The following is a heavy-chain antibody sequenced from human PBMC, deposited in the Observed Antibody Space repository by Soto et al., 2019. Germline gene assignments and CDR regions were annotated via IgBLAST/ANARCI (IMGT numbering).Heavy chain of an antibody. CDR2: INHSGRN. V-gene: IGHV4-34*01. CDR1: GGSCSGYY. CDR3: ARGRVLMGYARGFYYYGMDV. J-gene: IGHJ6*02. D-gene: IGHD2-8*01. Sequence: SETLSRTCAVYGGSCSGYYWIWIRQPPGKGLEWFGEINHSGRNNYNPSLKSRVTISVATSKNQFSLKLSSVTAADTAVYYCARGRVLMGYARGFYYYGMDVWGQGTTVTVSS.